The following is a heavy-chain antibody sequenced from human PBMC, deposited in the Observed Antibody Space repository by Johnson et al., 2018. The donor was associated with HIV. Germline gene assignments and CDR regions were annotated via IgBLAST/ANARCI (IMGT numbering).Heavy chain of an antibody. J-gene: IGHJ3*01. CDR3: AKDRTSWGFDAFDL. CDR1: GFNFDDFA. V-gene: IGHV3-9*01. D-gene: IGHD3-16*01. Sequence: VLLLESGGGVVRPGGFLRLSCAASGFNFDDFAMHWVRQGPGKGLEWVSSIPWNSDNIAYADSVKGRFTIFRDNSENPLYLQMNSLRAEDTAVYFCAKDRTSWGFDAFDLWGQGTMVTVSS. CDR2: IPWNSDNI.